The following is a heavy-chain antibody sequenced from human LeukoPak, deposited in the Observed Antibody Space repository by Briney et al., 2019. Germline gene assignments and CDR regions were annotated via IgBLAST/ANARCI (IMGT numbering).Heavy chain of an antibody. CDR2: ISSSGYTM. CDR3: ARVGPAAAGRGYWYFDL. J-gene: IGHJ2*01. D-gene: IGHD6-13*01. CDR1: GFTFSAYY. V-gene: IGHV3-11*01. Sequence: PGGSLRLSCAASGFTFSAYYMNWIRQAPGKGLEWVSYISSSGYTMYYADSVKGRFTISRDNAKNSLYLQMNSLRAEDTAVCYCARVGPAAAGRGYWYFDLWGRGTLVTVSS.